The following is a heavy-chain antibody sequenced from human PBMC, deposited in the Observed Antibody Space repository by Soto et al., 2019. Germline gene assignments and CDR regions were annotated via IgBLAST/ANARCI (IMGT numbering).Heavy chain of an antibody. Sequence: EVQLVESGGGLVQPGGSLRLSCAASGFTFSSYWMSWVRQAPGKGLEWVANRKQDGSEKYYADSVKGRFTISRDNSKNTLYLHMNSLRAEDTAVYYCARELESRAFDIWGQGTMVTVSS. CDR2: RKQDGSEK. D-gene: IGHD1-1*01. CDR1: GFTFSSYW. V-gene: IGHV3-7*01. CDR3: ARELESRAFDI. J-gene: IGHJ3*02.